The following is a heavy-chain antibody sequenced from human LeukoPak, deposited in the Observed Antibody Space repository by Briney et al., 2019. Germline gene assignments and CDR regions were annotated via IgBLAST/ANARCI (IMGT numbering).Heavy chain of an antibody. D-gene: IGHD5/OR15-5a*01. Sequence: GGSLTLSCAASGFTFSSYVMHWVRQPPGKGLEWVALISSDGSNKSFADSVNGRFSISGENSKNTMYLQMNSMRIEDTAVYYYARQGSSLDVWGRGTTVTVSS. CDR3: ARQGSSLDV. CDR1: GFTFSSYV. CDR2: ISSDGSNK. J-gene: IGHJ6*02. V-gene: IGHV3-30-3*01.